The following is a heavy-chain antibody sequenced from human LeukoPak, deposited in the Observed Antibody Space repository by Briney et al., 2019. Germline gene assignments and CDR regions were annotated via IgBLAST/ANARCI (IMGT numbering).Heavy chain of an antibody. Sequence: PSETLSLTCAVYGGPLNDYYWSWIRQPPGKGLEWIGETDHGGNTKYNPSLKSRVTISVDTSKNQFSLKLTSATAADTAVYYCARSPPPGATAYGAVDSWGRGSLVTVSS. V-gene: IGHV4-34*01. CDR2: TDHGGNT. J-gene: IGHJ5*01. CDR3: ARSPPPGATAYGAVDS. CDR1: GGPLNDYY. D-gene: IGHD3-10*01.